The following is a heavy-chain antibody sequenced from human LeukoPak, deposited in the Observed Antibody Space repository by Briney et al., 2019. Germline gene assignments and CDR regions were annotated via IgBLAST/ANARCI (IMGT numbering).Heavy chain of an antibody. CDR1: GGSISSYY. CDR3: ARDGTAMEIDY. Sequence: KPSETLSLTCTVSGGSISSYYWSWIRQPPGKGLEWIGYIYYSGSTNYNPSLKSRVTISVDTSKNQFSLKLSSVTAADTAVYYCARDGTAMEIDYWGQGTLVTASS. V-gene: IGHV4-59*01. CDR2: IYYSGST. J-gene: IGHJ4*02. D-gene: IGHD5-18*01.